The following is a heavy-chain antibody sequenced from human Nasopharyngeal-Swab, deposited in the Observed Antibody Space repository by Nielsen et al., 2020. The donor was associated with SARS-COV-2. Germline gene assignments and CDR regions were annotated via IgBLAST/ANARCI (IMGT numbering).Heavy chain of an antibody. J-gene: IGHJ4*02. CDR3: ARGDGDYYEDYFDY. CDR2: IYTSGNT. Sequence: SETLSLTCTVSGGSISSGSYYWSWIRQPAGKGLEWIGRIYTSGNTNYNPSLKSRVTISVDTSKNQFSLKLSSVTAADTAVYYCARGDGDYYEDYFDYWGQGTLVTVSS. V-gene: IGHV4-61*02. CDR1: GGSISSGSYY. D-gene: IGHD4-17*01.